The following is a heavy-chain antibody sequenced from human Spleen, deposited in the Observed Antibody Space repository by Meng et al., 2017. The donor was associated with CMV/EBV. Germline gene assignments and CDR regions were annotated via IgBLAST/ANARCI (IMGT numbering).Heavy chain of an antibody. CDR1: GFTFDDYG. Sequence: GESLKISCAASGFTFDDYGMSWVRQAPGKGLEWVSGINWNGGSTGYADSVKGRFTISRDNAKNTLYLQMNSLRAEDTAVYYCANLGAAARFDPWGQGTLVTVSS. CDR2: INWNGGST. J-gene: IGHJ5*02. V-gene: IGHV3-20*04. CDR3: ANLGAAARFDP. D-gene: IGHD6-13*01.